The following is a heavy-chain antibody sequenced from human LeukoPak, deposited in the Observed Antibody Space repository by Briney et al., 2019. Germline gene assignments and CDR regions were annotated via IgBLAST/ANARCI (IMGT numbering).Heavy chain of an antibody. CDR3: ARSVVLLWFGELGAFDI. V-gene: IGHV3-53*01. CDR1: GLTVSRNY. Sequence: GGSLRLSCAASGLTVSRNYMSWVRQAPGKGLESVSVIYSGGSTYYADSVRGRFTISRDNSKNTLYLQMNSLRAEDTAVYYCARSVVLLWFGELGAFDIRGQGTMVTVSS. J-gene: IGHJ3*02. D-gene: IGHD3-10*01. CDR2: IYSGGST.